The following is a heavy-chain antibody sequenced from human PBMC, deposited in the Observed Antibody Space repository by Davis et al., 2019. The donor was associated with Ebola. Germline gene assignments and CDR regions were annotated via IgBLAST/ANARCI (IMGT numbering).Heavy chain of an antibody. CDR3: ASDTYYYDSSGPLLQEYYYYGMDV. D-gene: IGHD3-22*01. CDR1: GGSISSSSYY. J-gene: IGHJ6*02. Sequence: MPSETLSLTCTVSGGSISSSSYYWGWIRQPPGKGLEWIGSMYYSGSTYYNPSLKSRVTISVDTSKNQFSLKLSSVTAADTAVYYCASDTYYYDSSGPLLQEYYYYGMDVWGQGTTVTVSS. V-gene: IGHV4-39*01. CDR2: MYYSGST.